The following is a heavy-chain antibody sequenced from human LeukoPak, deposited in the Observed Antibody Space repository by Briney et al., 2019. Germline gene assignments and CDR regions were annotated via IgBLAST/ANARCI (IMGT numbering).Heavy chain of an antibody. V-gene: IGHV4-30-4*01. CDR3: ASVRYSSGKIAWFERSGYFDY. D-gene: IGHD6-19*01. Sequence: SETLSLTCTVSGGSISSGDYYWSWIRQPPGKGLEWIGYIYYSGSTYYNPSLKSRVTISVDTSKNQFSLKLSSVTAADTAVYYCASVRYSSGKIAWFERSGYFDYWGQGTLVTVSS. J-gene: IGHJ4*02. CDR2: IYYSGST. CDR1: GGSISSGDYY.